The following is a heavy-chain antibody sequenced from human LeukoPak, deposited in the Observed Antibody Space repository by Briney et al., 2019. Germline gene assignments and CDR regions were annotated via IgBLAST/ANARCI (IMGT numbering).Heavy chain of an antibody. Sequence: ASVNVSCKASGYTFTSYYMHWVRQAPGQGLEWMGIINPSGGSTSYAQKFQGRVTMTRDTSTSTVYMELSSLRSEDTAVYYCARDRGYSYGSDAFDIWGQGTMVTVSS. D-gene: IGHD5-18*01. V-gene: IGHV1-46*01. CDR1: GYTFTSYY. CDR2: INPSGGST. J-gene: IGHJ3*02. CDR3: ARDRGYSYGSDAFDI.